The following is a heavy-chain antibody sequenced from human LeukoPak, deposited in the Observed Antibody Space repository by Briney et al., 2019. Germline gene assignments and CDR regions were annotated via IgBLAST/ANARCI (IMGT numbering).Heavy chain of an antibody. CDR1: GGSISSSSYY. CDR3: ARRGPGYCSSTSCYTRGGFDY. CDR2: IYYGGST. V-gene: IGHV4-39*07. Sequence: PSETLSLTCTVSGGSISSSSYYWGWIRQPPGKGLEWIGSIYYGGSTYYNPSLKSRVTISVDTSKNQFSLKLSSVTAADMAVYYCARRGPGYCSSTSCYTRGGFDYWGQGTLVTVSS. D-gene: IGHD2-2*02. J-gene: IGHJ4*02.